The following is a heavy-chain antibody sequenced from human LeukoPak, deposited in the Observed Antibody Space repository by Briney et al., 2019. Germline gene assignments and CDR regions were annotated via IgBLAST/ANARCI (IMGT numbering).Heavy chain of an antibody. Sequence: TSETLSLTCTVSGDSISSYYWSWIRQPPGKGLEWIGYIYYSGSTNYNPSLKSRVTISVDTSNNQFSLKLSSVTAADTAVYYCVRAVSSYYDFWSGYYHDAFDIWGQGTMVTVSS. CDR1: GDSISSYY. CDR3: VRAVSSYYDFWSGYYHDAFDI. V-gene: IGHV4-59*12. D-gene: IGHD3-3*01. J-gene: IGHJ3*02. CDR2: IYYSGST.